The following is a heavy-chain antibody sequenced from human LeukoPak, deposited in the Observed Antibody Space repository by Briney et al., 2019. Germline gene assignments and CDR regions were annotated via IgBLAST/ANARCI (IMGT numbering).Heavy chain of an antibody. V-gene: IGHV4-34*01. CDR3: ARTGNHCSSTSCYVY. CDR1: GGSFSGYY. D-gene: IGHD2-2*01. Sequence: SETLSLTCAVYGGSFSGYYWSWIRQPPGKGLEWIGEINHSGSTNYNPSLKSRVTISVDTSKNQFSLKLSSVTAADTAVYYCARTGNHCSSTSCYVYWGQGTLVTVPS. J-gene: IGHJ4*02. CDR2: INHSGST.